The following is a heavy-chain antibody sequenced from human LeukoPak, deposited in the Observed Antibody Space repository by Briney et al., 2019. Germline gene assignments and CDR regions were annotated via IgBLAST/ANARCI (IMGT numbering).Heavy chain of an antibody. D-gene: IGHD5-12*01. V-gene: IGHV4-59*11. CDR3: ARGLVLATDDAFDI. CDR1: GGSISSHY. Sequence: PSETLSLTCTVSGGSISSHYWSWIRQSPGKGLEWIGYVYDNDISNFNPSLESRVTILVDRSKSQFSLKLRSVTAADTVVYYCARGLVLATDDAFDIWGPGTMVTVSS. CDR2: VYDNDIS. J-gene: IGHJ3*02.